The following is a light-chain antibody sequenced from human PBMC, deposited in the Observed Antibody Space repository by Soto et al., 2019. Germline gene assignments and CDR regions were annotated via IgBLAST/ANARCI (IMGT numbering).Light chain of an antibody. CDR3: QQRSNWPWT. Sequence: EIVLTQSPGTLSLSPGERATLSCRASQSVSSSYLAWYQQKPGQAPRLLIYGASSRATGIPDRFSGSGSGTVFSLSISRLESEDFAVYYCQQRSNWPWTFGQGTKVDIK. V-gene: IGKV3D-20*02. CDR2: GAS. CDR1: QSVSSSY. J-gene: IGKJ1*01.